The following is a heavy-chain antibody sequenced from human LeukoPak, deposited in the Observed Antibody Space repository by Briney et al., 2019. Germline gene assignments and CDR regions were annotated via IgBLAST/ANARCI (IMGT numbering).Heavy chain of an antibody. D-gene: IGHD6-13*01. J-gene: IGHJ5*02. CDR1: GGSVSSSSYY. V-gene: IGHV4-39*01. CDR3: ARTYSSSSSEFDP. CDR2: IYYGGST. Sequence: SETLSLTCTVSGGSVSSSSYYWGWIRQPPGKGLEWIGSIYYGGSTYYNPSLKSRVTISVDTSKNQFSLKLSSVTAADTAVYYCARTYSSSSSEFDPWGQGTLVTVSS.